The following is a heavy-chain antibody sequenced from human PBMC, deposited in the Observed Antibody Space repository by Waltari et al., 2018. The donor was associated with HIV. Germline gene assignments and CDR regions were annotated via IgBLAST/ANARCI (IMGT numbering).Heavy chain of an antibody. CDR3: ARGVAGYGDHNPGIYFDY. Sequence: QVQLQESGPGLVKPSQTLSLICTVSGGSISSSYYYWSWIRQPPGKGLEWIGYIYSSGSTYYTPSLKSRLTISVDTSKNQFSLKLISVTAADTAAYYCARGVAGYGDHNPGIYFDYWGQGTLVTVSS. V-gene: IGHV4-30-4*01. D-gene: IGHD5-12*01. J-gene: IGHJ4*02. CDR1: GGSISSSYYY. CDR2: IYSSGST.